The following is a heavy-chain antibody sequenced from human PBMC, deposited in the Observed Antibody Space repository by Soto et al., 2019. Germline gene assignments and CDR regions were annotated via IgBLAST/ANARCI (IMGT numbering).Heavy chain of an antibody. V-gene: IGHV3-33*01. Sequence: QVQLVESGGGVVQPGRSLRLSCAASGFTFSSYGMHWVRQAPGKGLEWVAVIWYDGSNKYYADSVKGRFTISRDNSKNTLYLQMNSLRAEDTAVYYCARELGYDRLHYWGQGTLVTVSS. J-gene: IGHJ4*02. CDR1: GFTFSSYG. CDR3: ARELGYDRLHY. D-gene: IGHD2-2*01. CDR2: IWYDGSNK.